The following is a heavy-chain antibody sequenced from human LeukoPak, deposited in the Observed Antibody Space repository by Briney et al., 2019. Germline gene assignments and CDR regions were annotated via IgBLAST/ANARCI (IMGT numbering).Heavy chain of an antibody. V-gene: IGHV3-13*01. CDR3: TRATDPSKGMDV. J-gene: IGHJ6*02. Sequence: GGSLRLSCAASGFTFSSYDMHWVRQATGKGLEWVSAIGTAGDTYYPGSVKGRFTISRENAKNSLYLQMNSLRAEDTAVYYCTRATDPSKGMDVWGQGTTVTVSS. CDR1: GFTFSSYD. CDR2: IGTAGDT. D-gene: IGHD4-11*01.